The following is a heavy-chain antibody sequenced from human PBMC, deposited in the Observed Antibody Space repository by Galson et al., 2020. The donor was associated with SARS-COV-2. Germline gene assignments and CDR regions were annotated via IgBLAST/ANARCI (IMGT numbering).Heavy chain of an antibody. D-gene: IGHD5-18*01. J-gene: IGHJ6*02. V-gene: IGHV4-34*01. Sequence: SETLSLTCAVYGGSFSGYYWSWIRQPPGKGLEWIGEINHSGSTNYNPSLKSRVTISVDTSKNQFSLKLSSVTAADTAVYYCARGYSRSYGFLGYYYGMDVWGQGTTVTVSS. CDR1: GGSFSGYY. CDR2: INHSGST. CDR3: ARGYSRSYGFLGYYYGMDV.